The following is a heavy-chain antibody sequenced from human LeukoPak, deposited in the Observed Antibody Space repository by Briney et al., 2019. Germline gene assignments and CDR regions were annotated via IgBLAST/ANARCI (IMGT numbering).Heavy chain of an antibody. V-gene: IGHV1-18*01. CDR1: GYTFTNNG. CDR2: ISAYNDNT. J-gene: IGHJ3*02. Sequence: ASVTVSCKASGYTFTNNGISWMRQAPGQGLEWMGWISAYNDNTNNAQKFQGGVTMTTDTSTSTAYMELRSLRSDDTAVYYCARDMGYCSGGSCPHNAFDMWGQGTMVTVS. D-gene: IGHD2-15*01. CDR3: ARDMGYCSGGSCPHNAFDM.